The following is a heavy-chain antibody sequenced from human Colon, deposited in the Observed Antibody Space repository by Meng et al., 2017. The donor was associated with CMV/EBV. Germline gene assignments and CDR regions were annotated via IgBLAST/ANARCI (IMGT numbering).Heavy chain of an antibody. V-gene: IGHV3-48*03. D-gene: IGHD2-15*01. CDR2: IASRDDTI. J-gene: IGHJ6*01. CDR1: GFTLRDYD. Sequence: GGSLRLSCATSGFTLRDYDMSWVRQAPGKGLEWVSYIASRDDTIYYADSVRGRFTISRDNSKNTLYLQMNGLGPEDSAVYFCAKRAVAPANTAHYFAYFGTDVWGQGTTVTVSS. CDR3: AKRAVAPANTAHYFAYFGTDV.